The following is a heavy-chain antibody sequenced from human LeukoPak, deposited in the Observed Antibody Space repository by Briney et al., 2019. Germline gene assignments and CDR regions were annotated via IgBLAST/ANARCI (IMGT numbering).Heavy chain of an antibody. CDR3: ARRSGIAVAGAFDY. D-gene: IGHD6-19*01. CDR2: ISGSGDST. V-gene: IGHV3-23*01. Sequence: GGSLRLSCAASGFTFSNYAMRWVRQAPGKGLEWVSGISGSGDSTYYADSVKGRFTISRDNSKNTLYLQMDSLRAEDTAVYYCARRSGIAVAGAFDYWGQGTLVTVSS. CDR1: GFTFSNYA. J-gene: IGHJ4*02.